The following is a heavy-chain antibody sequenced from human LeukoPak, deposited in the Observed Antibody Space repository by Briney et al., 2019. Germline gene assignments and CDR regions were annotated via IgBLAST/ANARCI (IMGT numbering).Heavy chain of an antibody. Sequence: PGGSLRLSCAASGFTFSSYSMNWVRQAPGKGLEWVSCISSSSSYIYYADSVKGRFTISRDNSKNTLYLQMNSLRAEDTAVYYCAKSGLNRFDYWGQGTLVIVSS. CDR1: GFTFSSYS. V-gene: IGHV3-21*04. CDR3: AKSGLNRFDY. CDR2: ISSSSSYI. D-gene: IGHD2-15*01. J-gene: IGHJ4*02.